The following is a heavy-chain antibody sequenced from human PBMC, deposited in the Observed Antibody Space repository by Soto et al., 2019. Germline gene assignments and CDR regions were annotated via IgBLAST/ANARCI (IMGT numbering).Heavy chain of an antibody. J-gene: IGHJ3*02. CDR3: ARAPTIFGVVIHHDAFDI. D-gene: IGHD3-3*01. CDR2: VYFSGST. CDR1: GGSISSSVYY. Sequence: SETLSLTCTVSGGSISSSVYYWGWMRQPPGKGLEWIGNVYFSGSTYQNPSLKSRVTISVDTSKNQFSLKLSSVTAADTAVYYCARAPTIFGVVIHHDAFDIWGQGTMVTVSS. V-gene: IGHV4-39*07.